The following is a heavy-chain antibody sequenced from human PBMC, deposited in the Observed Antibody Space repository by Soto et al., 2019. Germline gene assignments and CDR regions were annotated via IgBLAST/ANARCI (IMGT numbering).Heavy chain of an antibody. D-gene: IGHD3-10*01. V-gene: IGHV2-5*02. Sequence: ESGPTLVNPTQTLTLTCVFSGFSRNTGGVTVGWIRQPPGKALEWVALIYWDDGKRYSPSLKSRLTIAKETSRNQVVLTMTNVDPEDTATYFCAHSPAPRVYFQHWGEGTLVTVSS. J-gene: IGHJ1*01. CDR3: AHSPAPRVYFQH. CDR2: IYWDDGK. CDR1: GFSRNTGGVT.